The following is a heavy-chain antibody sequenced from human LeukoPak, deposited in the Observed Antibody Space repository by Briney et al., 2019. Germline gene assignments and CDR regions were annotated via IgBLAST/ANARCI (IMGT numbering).Heavy chain of an antibody. Sequence: GGSLRLSCAASGFTFSSYAMSWVRQAPGKGLEWVSGISGSSGSTYYADPVKGRFTISRDNSKNTLYVQMNSLRAEDTAVYYCAARSNNWYILDYWGQGTLVTVSS. CDR3: AARSNNWYILDY. CDR2: ISGSSGST. CDR1: GFTFSSYA. V-gene: IGHV3-23*01. D-gene: IGHD6-13*01. J-gene: IGHJ4*02.